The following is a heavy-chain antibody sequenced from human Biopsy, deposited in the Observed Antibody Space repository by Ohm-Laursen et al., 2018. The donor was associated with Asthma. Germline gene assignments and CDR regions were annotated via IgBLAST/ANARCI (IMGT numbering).Heavy chain of an antibody. CDR1: GGSINIGDYY. J-gene: IGHJ6*02. D-gene: IGHD5-12*01. V-gene: IGHV4-31*03. Sequence: TLSLTCTVSGGSINIGDYYWSWIRQHPGKGLEWIGYIYYSGSTYYNPSLKSRVTISVDTSKNQFSLKVRSVTAADTAVYYCARDRSYSGSAGFGHYYGMDVWGQGTTVTVSS. CDR2: IYYSGST. CDR3: ARDRSYSGSAGFGHYYGMDV.